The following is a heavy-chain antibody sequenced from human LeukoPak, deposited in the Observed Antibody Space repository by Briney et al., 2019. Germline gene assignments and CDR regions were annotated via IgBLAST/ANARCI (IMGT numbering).Heavy chain of an antibody. Sequence: NPSETLSLTCTVYGGSFTDYFWTWIRQSPGKGLEWIGSIHPSGMLYNNPSLESRVTMSREPSKNQFSLNLNSVTGAATAVYFCSRGLDSRKLGYWGQGILVTVSS. CDR1: GGSFTDYF. J-gene: IGHJ4*02. V-gene: IGHV4-34*01. CDR3: SRGLDSRKLGY. D-gene: IGHD3-22*01. CDR2: IHPSGML.